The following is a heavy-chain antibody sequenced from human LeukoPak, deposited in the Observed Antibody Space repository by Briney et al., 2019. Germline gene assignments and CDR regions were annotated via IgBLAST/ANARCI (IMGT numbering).Heavy chain of an antibody. J-gene: IGHJ4*02. D-gene: IGHD1-26*01. Sequence: PGGSLSLLCDASGFRIRDYYMSWIRQSPGKGLEWISYINSGAGSTKYADSVKGRFTISRDKAKNSLALQLNSLRAEDTAVYYCTKERRGTYYAFESWGEETLVTVSS. CDR1: GFRIRDYY. CDR3: TKERRGTYYAFES. CDR2: INSGAGST. V-gene: IGHV3-11*01.